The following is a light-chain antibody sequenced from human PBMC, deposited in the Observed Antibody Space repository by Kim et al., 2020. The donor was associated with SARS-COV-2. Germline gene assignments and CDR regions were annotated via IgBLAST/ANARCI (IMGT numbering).Light chain of an antibody. CDR1: RGIRDY. V-gene: IGKV1-27*01. J-gene: IGKJ1*01. CDR3: QKYDSAPWT. CDR2: AAS. Sequence: ASVGDTVPITGRARRGIRDYLAWYQQKPGEVPKLLIYAASTLQSGVPLRFSGSGSGTDFTLNISDLQPEDAATYFCQKYDSAPWTFGQGTKVEIK.